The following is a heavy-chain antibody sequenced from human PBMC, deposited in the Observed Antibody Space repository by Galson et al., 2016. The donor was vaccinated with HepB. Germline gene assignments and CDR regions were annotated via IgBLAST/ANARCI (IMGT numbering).Heavy chain of an antibody. J-gene: IGHJ4*02. D-gene: IGHD1-26*01. CDR3: ARIAPPPRGSYHEFDY. CDR2: INWDDDK. V-gene: IGHV2-70*01. CDR1: GFSLNAPGMC. Sequence: PALVKPTQTLTLTCTFSGFSLNAPGMCVSWIRQPPGKALEWLALINWDDDKSYRTSLRSRLTISKDTSKNQVILTMTNMDSVDTGTYFCARIAPPPRGSYHEFDYWGQGTLVTVSS.